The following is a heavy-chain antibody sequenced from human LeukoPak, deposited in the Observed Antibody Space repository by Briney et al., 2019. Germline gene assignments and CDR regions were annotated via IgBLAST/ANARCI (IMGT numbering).Heavy chain of an antibody. J-gene: IGHJ3*02. CDR3: AKDRRITIFGVVIRPDAFDI. CDR2: ISAYNGNT. CDR1: GYTLTSYG. D-gene: IGHD3-3*01. Sequence: GASVKVSCKASGYTLTSYGISWVRQAPGQGLEWMRWISAYNGNTNYAQKLQGRVTMTTDTSTSPAYMELRSLGSDDTAVYYCAKDRRITIFGVVIRPDAFDIWGQGTVVTVSS. V-gene: IGHV1-18*01.